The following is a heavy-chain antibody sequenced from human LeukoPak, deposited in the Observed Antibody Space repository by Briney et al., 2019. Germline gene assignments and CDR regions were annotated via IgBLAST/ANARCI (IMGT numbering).Heavy chain of an antibody. V-gene: IGHV4-34*01. Sequence: PSETLSLTCAVYGGSFSGYYWSWIRQPPGEGLEWVGPINHGGSTNYHPSLKSRVTISVDTSRNQFSLKLSSVTAADTAVYYCASWTVTTYYYYYAMDVWGQGTTVTVSS. CDR1: GGSFSGYY. D-gene: IGHD4-17*01. CDR3: ASWTVTTYYYYYAMDV. CDR2: INHGGST. J-gene: IGHJ6*02.